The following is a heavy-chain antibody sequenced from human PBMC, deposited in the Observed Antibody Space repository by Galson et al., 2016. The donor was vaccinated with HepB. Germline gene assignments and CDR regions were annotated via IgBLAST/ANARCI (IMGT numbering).Heavy chain of an antibody. CDR1: GFTFSSYW. J-gene: IGHJ4*02. CDR3: ARSTRVYHD. V-gene: IGHV3-74*01. Sequence: SLRLSCAASGFTFSSYWMHWDRQAPGKGLVWVSRINTDGGDTIYADPVKCRFTISRDNPKKTLSLQMNSLRAEDTAVYYCARSTRVYHDWGQGTLVTVSS. D-gene: IGHD2-8*01. CDR2: INTDGGDT.